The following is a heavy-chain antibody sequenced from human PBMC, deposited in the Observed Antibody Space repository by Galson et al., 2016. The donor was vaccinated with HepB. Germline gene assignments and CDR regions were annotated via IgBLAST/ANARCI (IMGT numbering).Heavy chain of an antibody. Sequence: SVKVSCKASGYTFTTSGISWVRQAPGQGLEWMGWISTYSGNTKYAQKFQGGLTLTTDSSTTTAYMELRSLRFDDTALYYCARQVSATGDWHFDLWGRGTLVTVSS. CDR2: ISTYSGNT. J-gene: IGHJ2*01. CDR1: GYTFTTSG. CDR3: ARQVSATGDWHFDL. D-gene: IGHD7-27*01. V-gene: IGHV1-18*01.